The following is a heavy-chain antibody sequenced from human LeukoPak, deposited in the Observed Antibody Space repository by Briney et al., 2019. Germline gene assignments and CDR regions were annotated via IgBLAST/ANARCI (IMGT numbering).Heavy chain of an antibody. CDR1: GGSFSGYY. J-gene: IGHJ4*02. D-gene: IGHD4-11*01. V-gene: IGHV4-34*01. CDR2: IDQSGTT. Sequence: PSETLSLTCVVYGGSFSGYYWSWIRQPPGKGLEWIGEIDQSGTTNYNPSLKSRVTISVDTSKNQFSLKLSSVTAADTAVYYCARTSKSLTDYWGQGTLVTVSS. CDR3: ARTSKSLTDY.